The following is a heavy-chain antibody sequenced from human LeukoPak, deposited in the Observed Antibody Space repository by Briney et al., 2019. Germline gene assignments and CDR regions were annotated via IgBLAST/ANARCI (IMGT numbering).Heavy chain of an antibody. J-gene: IGHJ4*02. CDR2: LSSSSSTI. Sequence: GGSLRLSCAASGFTFNTYSMNWVRQAPGKGPEWVSYLSSSSSTIYYADSVKGRFTISRDNAKNSLYLQMNSLRAEDTAVYFCATDCSSASCFDYWGQGTLVTVSS. V-gene: IGHV3-48*01. CDR3: ATDCSSASCFDY. D-gene: IGHD2-2*01. CDR1: GFTFNTYS.